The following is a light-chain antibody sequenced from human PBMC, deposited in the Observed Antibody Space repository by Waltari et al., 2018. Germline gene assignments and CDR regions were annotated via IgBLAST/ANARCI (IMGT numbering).Light chain of an antibody. CDR3: QQYYEWPLT. CDR1: QSLSSP. Sequence: EIVMTQSPATLSVSPGERATLSCRASQSLSSPLAWYQQKPGQPPRLLIYGASTRATATPARFSGSGSGTEFTLAISSLQSEDFAVYYCQQYYEWPLTFGGGTKVEIK. J-gene: IGKJ4*01. CDR2: GAS. V-gene: IGKV3D-15*01.